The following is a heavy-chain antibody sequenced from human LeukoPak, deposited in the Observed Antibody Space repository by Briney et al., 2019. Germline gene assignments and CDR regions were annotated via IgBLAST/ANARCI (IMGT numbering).Heavy chain of an antibody. D-gene: IGHD5-24*01. CDR3: AKGKDGYYYHGVDV. CDR2: ISGSGTDT. J-gene: IGHJ6*02. CDR1: GFAFSNYA. V-gene: IGHV3-23*01. Sequence: GGSLRLSCAASGFAFSNYATSWVRQAPDKGLEWVSVISGSGTDTYYADSVKGRFTVSRDNSKSILYLQLNSLRADDTATYYCAKGKDGYYYHGVDVWGQGTTVTVSS.